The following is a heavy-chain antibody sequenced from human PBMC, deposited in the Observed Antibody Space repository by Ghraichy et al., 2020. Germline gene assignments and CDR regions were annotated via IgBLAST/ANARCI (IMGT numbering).Heavy chain of an antibody. CDR1: GGSFSGYY. CDR3: ARKGRIAAAGKGRWYLDL. V-gene: IGHV4-34*01. J-gene: IGHJ2*01. CDR2: INHSGST. Sequence: SETLSLTCAVYGGSFSGYYWSWIRQPPGKGLEWIGEINHSGSTNYNPSLKSRVTISVDTSKNQFSLKLSSVTAADTAVYYCARKGRIAAAGKGRWYLDLWGRGTLVTVSP. D-gene: IGHD6-13*01.